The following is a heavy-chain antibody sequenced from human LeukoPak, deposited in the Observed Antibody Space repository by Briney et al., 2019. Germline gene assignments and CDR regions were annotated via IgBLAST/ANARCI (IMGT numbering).Heavy chain of an antibody. CDR3: ARRQHVNWGFDL. CDR1: EFTVSSYH. Sequence: GGSLRLSCAASEFTVSSYHLSWVRQAPGEGLEWLSVFYRTTGQFYADSVKGRFTISRHDSNNTLSLQMNSLRPEDTAVYYCARRQHVNWGFDLWGRGTLVTVSS. V-gene: IGHV3-53*04. J-gene: IGHJ2*01. CDR2: FYRTTGQ. D-gene: IGHD6-6*01.